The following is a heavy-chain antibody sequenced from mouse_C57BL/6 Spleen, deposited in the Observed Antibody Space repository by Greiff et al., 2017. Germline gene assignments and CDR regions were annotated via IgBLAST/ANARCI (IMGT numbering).Heavy chain of an antibody. Sequence: QVQLQQSGAELVRPGTSVKVSCKASGYAFTNYLIEWVKQRPGQGLEWIGVINPGSGGTNYNEKFKGKATLTADKSSSTAYMQLSSLTSEDSAVYFCARSSGAMDYCGQGTSVTVSS. V-gene: IGHV1-54*01. CDR1: GYAFTNYL. J-gene: IGHJ4*01. CDR2: INPGSGGT. CDR3: ARSSGAMDY. D-gene: IGHD3-2*02.